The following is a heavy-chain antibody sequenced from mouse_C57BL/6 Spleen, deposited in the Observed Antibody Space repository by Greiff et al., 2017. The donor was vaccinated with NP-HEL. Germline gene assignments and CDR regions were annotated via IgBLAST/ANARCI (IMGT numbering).Heavy chain of an antibody. CDR1: GISITTGNYR. Sequence: EVKLMESGPGLVKPSQTVFLTCTVTGISITTGNYRWSWIRQFPGNKLEWIGYIYYSGTITYNPSLTSRTTITRDTPKNQFFLEMNSLTAEDTATYYCARGAGSEDYFDYWGQGTTLTVSS. J-gene: IGHJ2*01. V-gene: IGHV3-5*01. D-gene: IGHD3-3*01. CDR3: ARGAGSEDYFDY. CDR2: IYYSGTI.